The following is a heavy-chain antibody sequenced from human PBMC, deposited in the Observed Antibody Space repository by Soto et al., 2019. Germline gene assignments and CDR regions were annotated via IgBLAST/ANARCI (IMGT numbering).Heavy chain of an antibody. D-gene: IGHD2-21*02. CDR3: TSQYCGGDCSRVDP. CDR1: GFTLSGSR. V-gene: IGHV3-73*02. CDR2: IRSKADSYAT. Sequence: EVQLVESGGGLVQPGGSLKLSCAASGFTLSGSRIHWVRQASGKGLEWVGPIRSKADSYATAYAASVRGRFTISRDDSKNTAYLQMNSLKTEDTAVYYCTSQYCGGDCSRVDPWGQGTLVTVSS. J-gene: IGHJ5*02.